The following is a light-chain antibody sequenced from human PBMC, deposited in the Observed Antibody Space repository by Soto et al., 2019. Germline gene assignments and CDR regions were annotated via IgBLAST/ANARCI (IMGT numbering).Light chain of an antibody. CDR2: DAS. V-gene: IGKV3-20*01. J-gene: IGKJ4*01. CDR3: QQCASSPLT. CDR1: QSVANNY. Sequence: EIVLTQSPGTLSLSPGERATLSCRASQSVANNYLAWYQQKPGQAPRLLIDDASSRATGIPDRFSGSGSGNVFPVTISRLEPEDFAVYYWQQCASSPLTFGGRTKVEIK.